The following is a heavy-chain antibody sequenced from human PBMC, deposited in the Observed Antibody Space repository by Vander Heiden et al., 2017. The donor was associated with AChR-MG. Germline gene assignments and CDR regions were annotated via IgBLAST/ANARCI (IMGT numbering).Heavy chain of an antibody. CDR3: ARDPLSDL. V-gene: IGHV3-74*01. CDR1: GFTFSNYW. CDR2: IDVDGSDT. Sequence: VESGGGVVQPGGPLRPPCAVSGFTFSNYWMHWVRQGPGKELVWVARIDVDGSDTRYAGFAKGRFTISRDNAKNTLYLQINNVRAEDTGVYYCARDPLSDLWGQGTLVTVSS. J-gene: IGHJ4*02.